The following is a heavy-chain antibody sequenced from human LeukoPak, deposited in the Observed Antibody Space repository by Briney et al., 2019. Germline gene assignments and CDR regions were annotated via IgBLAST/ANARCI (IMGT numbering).Heavy chain of an antibody. Sequence: SETLSLTCTVSGGSISSSSHSWGWIRQPPGKGLEWTGSIYYTGSTYYNPSLRSRVSISGDTSKNQVSLKVNSVTAADTAVYYCARLGAAPGPPHYFYYGMDVWGQGTTVTVS. CDR2: IYYTGST. D-gene: IGHD6-13*01. J-gene: IGHJ6*02. V-gene: IGHV4-39*01. CDR3: ARLGAAPGPPHYFYYGMDV. CDR1: GGSISSSSHS.